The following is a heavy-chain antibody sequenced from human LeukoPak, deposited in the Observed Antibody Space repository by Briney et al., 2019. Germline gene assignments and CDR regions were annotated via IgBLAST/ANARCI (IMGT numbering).Heavy chain of an antibody. CDR3: ARVRNGYSSSYFDY. CDR2: INHSGST. Sequence: PSETLSLTCAAYGGSFSGYYWSWIRQPPGKGLEWIGEINHSGSTNYNPSLKSRVTISVDTSKNQFSLKLSSVTAADTAVYYCARVRNGYSSSYFDYWGQGTLVTVSS. V-gene: IGHV4-34*01. J-gene: IGHJ4*02. D-gene: IGHD6-6*01. CDR1: GGSFSGYY.